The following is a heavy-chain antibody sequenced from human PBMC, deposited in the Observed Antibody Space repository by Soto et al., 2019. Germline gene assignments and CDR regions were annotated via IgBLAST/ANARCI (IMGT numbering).Heavy chain of an antibody. V-gene: IGHV1-18*01. Sequence: GASVKVSCKASGYTFTSYGISWVRQAPGQGLEWMGWISAYNGNTNYAQKLQGRVTMTTDTSTSTAYMELRSLRSDDTAVYYCARYMGRWAYYYGSGSYYWFDPWGQGTLVTVSS. J-gene: IGHJ5*02. D-gene: IGHD3-10*01. CDR1: GYTFTSYG. CDR2: ISAYNGNT. CDR3: ARYMGRWAYYYGSGSYYWFDP.